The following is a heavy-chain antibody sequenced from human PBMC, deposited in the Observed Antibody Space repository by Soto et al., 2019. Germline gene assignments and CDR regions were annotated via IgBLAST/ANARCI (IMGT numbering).Heavy chain of an antibody. CDR3: ASHPVPYYYYGMDV. CDR1: GGTFSSYA. J-gene: IGHJ6*02. CDR2: IIPIFGTA. D-gene: IGHD2-2*01. Sequence: QVQLVQSGAEVKKPGSSVKVSCKASGGTFSSYALSWVRQAPGQGLEWMGGIIPIFGTADYAQKFQGRVTXTADDSTSTAYVELSSLRSEDTAVYYCASHPVPYYYYGMDVWGQGTTVTVSS. V-gene: IGHV1-69*12.